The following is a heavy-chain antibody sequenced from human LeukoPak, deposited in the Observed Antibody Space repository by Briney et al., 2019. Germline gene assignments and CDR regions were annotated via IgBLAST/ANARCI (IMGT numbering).Heavy chain of an antibody. CDR3: ARDRRTRGSNSLHV. J-gene: IGHJ4*02. CDR1: GYTFTSYG. D-gene: IGHD4-23*01. CDR2: INPNSGGT. V-gene: IGHV1-2*02. Sequence: GASVKVSCKASGYTFTSYGISWVRQAPGQGLEWMGWINPNSGGTNYAQKFQGRVTMTRDTSISTAYMELSRLRSDDTAVYYCARDRRTRGSNSLHVWGQGTLVTVSS.